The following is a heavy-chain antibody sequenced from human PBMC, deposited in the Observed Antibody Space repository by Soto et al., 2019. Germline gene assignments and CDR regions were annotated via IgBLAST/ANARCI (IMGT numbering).Heavy chain of an antibody. CDR2: FNPNSGGT. J-gene: IGHJ5*02. V-gene: IGHV1-2*02. CDR3: ARGDFDSSANYYAGWFDP. Sequence: QVQLVQSGAEVKKPGASVKVSCKASGYIFTGYYMHWLRQAPGQGLEWMGWFNPNSGGTKYAQKFQGRVTMTNDTSINTAYMELSGLISDDTAVYYCARGDFDSSANYYAGWFDPWGQETLVTVSS. D-gene: IGHD3-22*01. CDR1: GYIFTGYY.